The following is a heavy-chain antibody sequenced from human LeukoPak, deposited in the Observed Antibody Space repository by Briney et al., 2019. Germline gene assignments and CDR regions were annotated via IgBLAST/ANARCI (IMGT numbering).Heavy chain of an antibody. Sequence: GASEKVSRKASGYTFAGYYMHWVRQAPGQGLEWMGWINPNSGGTNYAQKFQGRVTMTRDTSISTAYMELSRLRSDDTAVYYCARSLFVATATYFDYWGQGTLVTVSS. D-gene: IGHD5-12*01. CDR2: INPNSGGT. V-gene: IGHV1-2*02. CDR1: GYTFAGYY. J-gene: IGHJ4*02. CDR3: ARSLFVATATYFDY.